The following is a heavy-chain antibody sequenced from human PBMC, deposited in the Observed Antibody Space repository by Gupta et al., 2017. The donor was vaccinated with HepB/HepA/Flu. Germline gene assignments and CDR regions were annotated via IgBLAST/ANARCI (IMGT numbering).Heavy chain of an antibody. CDR3: AREKLTGVHRFYYYYGMDV. V-gene: IGHV3-30*01. J-gene: IGHJ6*02. D-gene: IGHD7-27*01. Sequence: TISRDNSKNTLYLQMNSLRAEDTAVYYCAREKLTGVHRFYYYYGMDVWGQGTTVTVSS.